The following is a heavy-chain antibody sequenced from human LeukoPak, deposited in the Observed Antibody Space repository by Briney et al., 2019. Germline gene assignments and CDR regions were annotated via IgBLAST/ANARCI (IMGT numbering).Heavy chain of an antibody. V-gene: IGHV3-23*01. Sequence: GGSLRLSCAASGFTFSSYAMSWVRQAPGKGLEWVSAISGSGGSTYYADSVKGRFTISRDNSKNTLYLQMNSLRAEDTAVYFCAKGEYSSSGAFDYWGQGTLVTVSS. CDR1: GFTFSSYA. J-gene: IGHJ4*02. D-gene: IGHD6-6*01. CDR2: ISGSGGST. CDR3: AKGEYSSSGAFDY.